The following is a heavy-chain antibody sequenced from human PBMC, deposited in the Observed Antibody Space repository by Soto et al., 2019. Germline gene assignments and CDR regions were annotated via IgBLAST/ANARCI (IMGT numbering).Heavy chain of an antibody. CDR1: GFTFSSYA. J-gene: IGHJ4*02. Sequence: EVQLLESGGGLVQPGGSLRLSCAASGFTFSSYAMSWVRQAPGKGLEWVSAISGSGGSTYYADSVKGRFTISRDNSKNTLYLQMNSIRAEDTAVYYCAKGLGNSVAGHSDYWGQGTLVTVSS. D-gene: IGHD6-19*01. CDR3: AKGLGNSVAGHSDY. CDR2: ISGSGGST. V-gene: IGHV3-23*01.